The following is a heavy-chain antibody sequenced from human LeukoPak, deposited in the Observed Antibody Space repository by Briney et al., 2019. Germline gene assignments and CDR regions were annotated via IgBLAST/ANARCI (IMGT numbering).Heavy chain of an antibody. D-gene: IGHD3-3*01. Sequence: GGSLRLSCAASGLTFSSHWMHWVRQAPGKGLVWVSRITNDGSSTTYADSVKGRFTISRDNSKNTLYLQMNSLRAEDTAVYYCAKFSPKENWFDPWGQGTLVTVSS. CDR3: AKFSPKENWFDP. CDR1: GLTFSSHW. V-gene: IGHV3-74*01. J-gene: IGHJ5*02. CDR2: ITNDGSST.